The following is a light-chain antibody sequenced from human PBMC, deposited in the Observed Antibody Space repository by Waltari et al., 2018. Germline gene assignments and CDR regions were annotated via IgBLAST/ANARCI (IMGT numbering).Light chain of an antibody. V-gene: IGKV4-1*01. Sequence: IVMTQSPDSLAVSLGERVTINCKSSQSLLYSSNNKNYLAWYQQKPGQAPKLLIYWAFTRESGVPNRFSGSGSGTDFILTISGLQAEDVAVYYCQQYYSIPYSFGQGTKVEIK. J-gene: IGKJ2*03. CDR2: WAF. CDR3: QQYYSIPYS. CDR1: QSLLYSSNNKNY.